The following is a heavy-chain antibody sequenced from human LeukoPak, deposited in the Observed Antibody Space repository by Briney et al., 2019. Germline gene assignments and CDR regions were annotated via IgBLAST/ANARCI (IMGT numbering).Heavy chain of an antibody. CDR1: GFTFSSYW. CDR2: IKQDGSEK. D-gene: IGHD6-13*01. Sequence: GGSLRLSCAASGFTFSSYWMSWVRQAPGKGLEWVANIKQDGSEKYYVDSVKGRFTISRDNAKNSLYLQMNSLRAEDTAVYYCARGGIAAAGPTNFDYWGQGTLVTVSS. J-gene: IGHJ4*02. V-gene: IGHV3-7*01. CDR3: ARGGIAAAGPTNFDY.